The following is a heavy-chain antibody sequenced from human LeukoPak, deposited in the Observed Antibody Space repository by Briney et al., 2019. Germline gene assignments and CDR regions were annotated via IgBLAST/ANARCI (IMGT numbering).Heavy chain of an antibody. CDR3: TSGLYGGPDN. CDR2: TISKADGGAT. CDR1: GFIFSNAW. Sequence: PGGSLRLSCAASGFIFSNAWMSWVRQAPGKGLEWIGRTISKADGGATQYAARVKGRFTIARDDWKATLYLQRNSVKTEDTAVYYCTSGLYGGPDNWGQGTLVTVSS. D-gene: IGHD3-10*01. V-gene: IGHV3-15*01. J-gene: IGHJ4*02.